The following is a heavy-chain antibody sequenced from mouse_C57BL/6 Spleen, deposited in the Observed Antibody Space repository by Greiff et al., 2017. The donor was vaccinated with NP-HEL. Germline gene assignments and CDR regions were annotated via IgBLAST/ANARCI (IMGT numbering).Heavy chain of an antibody. CDR2: INPNNGGT. V-gene: IGHV1-22*01. Sequence: EVQLQQSGPELVKPGASVKMSCKASGYTFTDYNMHWVKQSHGKSLEWIGYINPNNGGTSYNQKFKGKATLTVNKSSSTASMELRSLTSDDSAVYYCARPDYYGSSYYFDYWGQGTTLTVSS. D-gene: IGHD1-1*01. CDR3: ARPDYYGSSYYFDY. J-gene: IGHJ2*01. CDR1: GYTFTDYN.